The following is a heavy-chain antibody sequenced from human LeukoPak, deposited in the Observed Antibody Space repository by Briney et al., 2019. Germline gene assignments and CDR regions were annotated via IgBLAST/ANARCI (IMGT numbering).Heavy chain of an antibody. J-gene: IGHJ4*02. V-gene: IGHV3-48*02. CDR3: AGWDTSHFDY. CDR1: GFTFSSYS. CDR2: ISSSSITI. Sequence: GGSLRLSCAASGFTFSSYSLNWVRQAPGKGLEWVSYISSSSITIYYADSVKGRFTISRDNAKNSLHLQMNSLRDEDTAVYYCAGWDTSHFDYWGQGTLVTVSS. D-gene: IGHD5-18*01.